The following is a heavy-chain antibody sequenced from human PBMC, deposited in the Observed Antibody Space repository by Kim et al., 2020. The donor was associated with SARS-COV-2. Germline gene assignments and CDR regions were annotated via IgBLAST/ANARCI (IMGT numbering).Heavy chain of an antibody. CDR2: INGSGGST. Sequence: GGSLRLSCAASGFTFSSYAMSWVRQAPGKGLEWVSAINGSGGSTYYADSVKGRFTISRDNSKNTLYLQMNSLRAEDTAVYYCAKAGYSYGYGRFDPWGQGTLVTVSS. CDR3: AKAGYSYGYGRFDP. V-gene: IGHV3-23*01. CDR1: GFTFSSYA. J-gene: IGHJ5*02. D-gene: IGHD5-18*01.